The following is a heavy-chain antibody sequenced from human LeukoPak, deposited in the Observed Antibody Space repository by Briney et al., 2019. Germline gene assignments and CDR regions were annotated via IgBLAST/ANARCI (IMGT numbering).Heavy chain of an antibody. V-gene: IGHV1-69*05. CDR3: ARESRDGYNYGWFDP. J-gene: IGHJ5*02. CDR2: IIPIFGTA. CDR1: GGTFSSYA. D-gene: IGHD5-24*01. Sequence: GASVKVSCKASGGTFSSYAISWVRQAPGQGLEWMGRIIPIFGTANYAQKFQGRVTITTDESTSTAYMELSSLRSEDTAVYYCARESRDGYNYGWFDPWGQGTLVTVSS.